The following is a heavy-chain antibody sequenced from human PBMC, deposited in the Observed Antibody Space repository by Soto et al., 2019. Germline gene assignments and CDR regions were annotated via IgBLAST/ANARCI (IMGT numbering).Heavy chain of an antibody. D-gene: IGHD2-21*01. CDR2: IYSGGST. Sequence: GGSLRLSCAASGFTVSSNYMSWVRQAPGKGLEWVSVIYSGGSTYYADSVKGRFTISRDNSKNTLYLQMNSLRAEDTAVYYCSIHIKEEAFHIWGQGTMVTVSS. J-gene: IGHJ3*02. V-gene: IGHV3-66*01. CDR3: SIHIKEEAFHI. CDR1: GFTVSSNY.